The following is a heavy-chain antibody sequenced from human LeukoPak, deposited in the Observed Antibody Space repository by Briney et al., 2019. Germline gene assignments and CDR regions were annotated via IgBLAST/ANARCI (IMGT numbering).Heavy chain of an antibody. CDR3: ARQKGIAAAGHDY. V-gene: IGHV4-39*01. CDR2: IYYSGST. J-gene: IGHJ4*02. CDR1: GGSISSSSYY. Sequence: SETLSLTCTVSGGSISSSSYYWGWFRQPPGKGLEWIGSIYYSGSTYYNPSLKSRVTISVDTSKNQFSLKLSSVTAADTAVYYCARQKGIAAAGHDYWGQGTLVTVSS. D-gene: IGHD6-13*01.